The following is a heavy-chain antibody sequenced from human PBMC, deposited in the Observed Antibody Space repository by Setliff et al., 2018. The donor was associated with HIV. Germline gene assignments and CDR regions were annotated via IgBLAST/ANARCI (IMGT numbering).Heavy chain of an antibody. Sequence: SVKVSCKASGGTFSSYAISWVRQAPGQGLEWMGGIIPILGIANYAQKFQGSVTITADKSTSTAYMELSSLRSEDTAVYYCARAVSGWYARKPSFDYWGQGTLVTVSS. CDR2: IIPILGIA. CDR1: GGTFSSYA. J-gene: IGHJ4*02. CDR3: ARAVSGWYARKPSFDY. D-gene: IGHD6-19*01. V-gene: IGHV1-69*10.